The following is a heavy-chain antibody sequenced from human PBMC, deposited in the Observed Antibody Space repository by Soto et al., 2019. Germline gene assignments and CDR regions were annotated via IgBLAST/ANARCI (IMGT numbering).Heavy chain of an antibody. J-gene: IGHJ5*02. Sequence: KTSETLSLTCTVSGGSISSGGYYWSWIRQHPGKGLEWIGYIYYSGSTYYNPSLKSRVTISVDTSKNQFSLKLSSVTAADTAVYYCAREVVSYPPEGYNWFDPWGQGTLVTVSS. CDR1: GGSISSGGYY. V-gene: IGHV4-31*03. CDR3: AREVVSYPPEGYNWFDP. D-gene: IGHD6-6*01. CDR2: IYYSGST.